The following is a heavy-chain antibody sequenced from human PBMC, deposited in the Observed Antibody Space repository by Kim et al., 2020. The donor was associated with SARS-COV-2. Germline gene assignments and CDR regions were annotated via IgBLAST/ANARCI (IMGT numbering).Heavy chain of an antibody. V-gene: IGHV3-43*01. CDR1: GFTFVDYT. CDR3: VTRAAAGPGFYFDY. Sequence: GGSLRLSCATSGFTFVDYTMHWVRQAPGKGLEWVSLLKWDGTTTDYADSVRGRFTISRDNSKNSLDLQMKSLTTEDSALYYCVTRAAAGPGFYFDYWGQGTRVTVSS. J-gene: IGHJ4*02. CDR2: LKWDGTTT. D-gene: IGHD6-13*01.